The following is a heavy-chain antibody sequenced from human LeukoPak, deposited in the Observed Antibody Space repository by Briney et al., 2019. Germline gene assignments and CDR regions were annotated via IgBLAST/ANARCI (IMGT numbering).Heavy chain of an antibody. CDR2: ISAYNGNT. V-gene: IGHV1-18*04. CDR3: ARDLTYYDFWSGYRSGMDV. Sequence: ASVKVSCKASGYTFTTYYIHWVRQAPGQGLEWMGWISAYNGNTNYAQKLQGRVTMTTDTSTSTAYMELRSLRSDDTAVYYCARDLTYYDFWSGYRSGMDVWGQGTTVTVSS. D-gene: IGHD3-3*01. J-gene: IGHJ6*02. CDR1: GYTFTTYY.